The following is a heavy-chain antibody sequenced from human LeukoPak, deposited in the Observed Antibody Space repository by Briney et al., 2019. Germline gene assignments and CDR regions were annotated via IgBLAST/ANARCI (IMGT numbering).Heavy chain of an antibody. D-gene: IGHD3-10*01. CDR1: GFTFSSYA. V-gene: IGHV3-23*01. Sequence: GGSLRLSCAASGFTFSSYAMSWVRQAPGKGLEWVSAISGSGGSTYYAGSVKGRFTISRDNSKNTLYLQMNSLRAEDTAVYYCAKDLTMVRGVLDYWGQGTLVTVSS. J-gene: IGHJ4*02. CDR2: ISGSGGST. CDR3: AKDLTMVRGVLDY.